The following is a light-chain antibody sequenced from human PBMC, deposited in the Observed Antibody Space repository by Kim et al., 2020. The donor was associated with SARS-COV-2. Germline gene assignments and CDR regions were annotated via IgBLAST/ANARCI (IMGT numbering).Light chain of an antibody. CDR3: QQYNNWPYT. CDR2: GAS. Sequence: SVSPGERATLSCRASQSVSSNLAWYQQKPGQATSLLIYGASTRATGIPSRFSGSGSGTEFTLTISSLQSEDFAVYSCQQYNNWPYTFGQGTKLEI. J-gene: IGKJ2*01. V-gene: IGKV3-15*01. CDR1: QSVSSN.